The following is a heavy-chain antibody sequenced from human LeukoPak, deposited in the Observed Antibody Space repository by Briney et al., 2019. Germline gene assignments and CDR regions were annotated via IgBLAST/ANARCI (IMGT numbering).Heavy chain of an antibody. CDR2: IYYSGST. CDR3: ARERRTSYMDV. D-gene: IGHD1-7*01. CDR1: GYSISSGYY. Sequence: SETLSLTCTVSGYSISSGYYWSWIRQPPGKGLEWIGYIYYSGSTNYNPSLKSRVTISVDTSKDQFSLKLSSVTATDTAVYYCARERRTSYMDVWGKGTTVTVSS. J-gene: IGHJ6*03. V-gene: IGHV4-61*01.